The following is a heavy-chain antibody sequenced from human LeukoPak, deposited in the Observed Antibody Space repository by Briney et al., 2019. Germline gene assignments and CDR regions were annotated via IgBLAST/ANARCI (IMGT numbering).Heavy chain of an antibody. CDR2: IYSSGST. J-gene: IGHJ2*01. Sequence: PSETLSLTCTVSGGSIRSSDYYWSWIRQPPGKGPECTGYIYSSGSTYYSPSLKSRIAMSIDTSKNQFSLKLSSVTAADTATYYCARRNYYASSWYFDLWGRGTLVTVSS. CDR3: ARRNYYASSWYFDL. D-gene: IGHD3-10*01. V-gene: IGHV4-30-4*08. CDR1: GGSIRSSDYY.